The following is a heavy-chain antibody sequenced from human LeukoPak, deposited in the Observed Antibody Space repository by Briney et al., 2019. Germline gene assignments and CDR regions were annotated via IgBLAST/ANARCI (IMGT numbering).Heavy chain of an antibody. D-gene: IGHD6-19*01. CDR2: MNPNSGNT. CDR1: GYTFTSYD. J-gene: IGHJ6*02. CDR3: AAGDIAVAGTPNYYYGMDV. Sequence: ASVKVSCKASGYTFTSYDINWVRQATGQGLEWMGWMNPNSGNTGYAQKFQGRVTITADKSTSTAYMELGSLRSEDTAVDYCAAGDIAVAGTPNYYYGMDVWGQGTTVTVSS. V-gene: IGHV1-8*01.